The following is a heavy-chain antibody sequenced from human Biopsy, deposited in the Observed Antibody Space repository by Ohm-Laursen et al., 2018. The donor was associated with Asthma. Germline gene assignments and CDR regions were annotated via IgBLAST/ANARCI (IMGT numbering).Heavy chain of an antibody. CDR3: ARGSSSRLSQWELLVSGGKRAHSYYGMDV. J-gene: IGHJ6*02. CDR2: TPHSGYT. CDR1: GGSFSSNY. Sequence: SETLSLTCAVYGGSFSSNYWSWIRQTPGKGLEWLGDTPHSGYTNYNPSLLCPLPLSVDPSKNQFPLRLPSVNAADKAVFYCARGSSSRLSQWELLVSGGKRAHSYYGMDVWGQGTTVTVSS. V-gene: IGHV4-34*01. D-gene: IGHD1-26*01.